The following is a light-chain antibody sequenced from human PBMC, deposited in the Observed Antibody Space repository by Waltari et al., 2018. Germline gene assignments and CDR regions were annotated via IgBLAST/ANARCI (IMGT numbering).Light chain of an antibody. CDR1: QSVTTL. CDR2: DAS. Sequence: IVLTQSPATVSLSPGESATLPCRASQSVTTLLAWYQQRPGQAPRLLIYDASNRATGIPARFSGSGFGTGFTLTISNLDPEDSAIYYCQQRSSWGFTFGPGTKVEIK. CDR3: QQRSSWGFT. J-gene: IGKJ3*01. V-gene: IGKV3-11*01.